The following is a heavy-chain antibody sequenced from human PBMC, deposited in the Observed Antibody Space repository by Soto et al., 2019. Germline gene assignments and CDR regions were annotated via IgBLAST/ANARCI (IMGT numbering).Heavy chain of an antibody. CDR2: ISYDGSNK. V-gene: IGHV3-30-3*01. J-gene: IGHJ4*02. CDR1: GFTFSSYA. D-gene: IGHD3-16*01. CDR3: ARDPWGTDFAEGTYYVDY. Sequence: QVQLVESGGGVVQPGRSLRLSCAASGFTFSSYAMHWVRQAPGKGLEWVAVISYDGSNKYYADSVKGRFTISRDNSKNSLYLQMNRLRAEDTAVYYCARDPWGTDFAEGTYYVDYWGQGSLVTVSS.